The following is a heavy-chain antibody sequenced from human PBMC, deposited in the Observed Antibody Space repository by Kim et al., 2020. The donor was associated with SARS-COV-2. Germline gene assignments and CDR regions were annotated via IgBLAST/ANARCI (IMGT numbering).Heavy chain of an antibody. CDR2: IYKSGGT. V-gene: IGHV4-39*01. D-gene: IGHD2-15*01. Sequence: SETLSLTCTVSGRSINNYNYFWGWIRQAPGKGLEWIGSIYKSGGTYYNPSLKSRLTISMDMSKNQFSLKLSSVTAADTAIYYCGTINRDQAAGFDYWGQG. J-gene: IGHJ4*02. CDR3: GTINRDQAAGFDY. CDR1: GRSINNYNYF.